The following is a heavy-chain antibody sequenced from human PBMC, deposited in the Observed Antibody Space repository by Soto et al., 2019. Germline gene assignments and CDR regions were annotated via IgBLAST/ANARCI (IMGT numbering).Heavy chain of an antibody. CDR3: ASPHGIAARPEFYYYYGMDV. D-gene: IGHD6-6*01. J-gene: IGHJ6*02. CDR1: GFTFSSYS. Sequence: EVQLVESGGGLVKPGGSLRLSCAASGFTFSSYSMNWVRQAPGKGLEWVSSISSSSSYIYYEDSVKARFTISRDNAKNSLYLQMNSLRAEDTAVYYCASPHGIAARPEFYYYYGMDVWGQGTTVTVSS. V-gene: IGHV3-21*01. CDR2: ISSSSSYI.